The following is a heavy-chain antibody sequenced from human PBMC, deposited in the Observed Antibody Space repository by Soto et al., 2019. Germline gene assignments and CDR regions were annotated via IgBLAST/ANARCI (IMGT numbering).Heavy chain of an antibody. CDR2: IYYSGSI. J-gene: IGHJ5*02. CDR3: ARQSESTGYFYGWFDP. V-gene: IGHV4-31*03. D-gene: IGHD3-9*01. Sequence: SETLSLTCTVSGGSINSRGDYWTWIRQHPGKGLEWIGNIYYSGSIHFNPSLKSRLTMLVDTSENQFSLKLTSVTAADTAVYYCARQSESTGYFYGWFDPWGQGTLVTVSS. CDR1: GGSINSRGDY.